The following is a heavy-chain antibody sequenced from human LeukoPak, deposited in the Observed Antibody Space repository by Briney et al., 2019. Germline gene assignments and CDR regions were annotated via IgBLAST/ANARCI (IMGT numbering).Heavy chain of an antibody. V-gene: IGHV4-59*08. D-gene: IGHD2-21*02. CDR2: IYYSGST. CDR3: ARHRSIGGLLPDY. CDR1: GGSISSYY. Sequence: SETLSLTCTVSGGSISSYYWSWIRQPPGKGLEWIGYIYYSGSTNYNPSLKSRVTISVDTSKNQFSLKLSSVTAADTAVYYCARHRSIGGLLPDYWGQGTLVTVSS. J-gene: IGHJ4*02.